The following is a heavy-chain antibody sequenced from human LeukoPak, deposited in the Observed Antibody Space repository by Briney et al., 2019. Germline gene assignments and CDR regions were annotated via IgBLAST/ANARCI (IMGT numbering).Heavy chain of an antibody. D-gene: IGHD3-3*01. J-gene: IGHJ6*02. CDR1: GYTFTSYD. V-gene: IGHV1-8*01. CDR2: MNPNSGNT. Sequence: GASVKVSCKASGYTFTSYDINWVRQATGQGLEWMGWMNPNSGNTGYAQKFQGRVTKTRNTSISTAYMELSSLRSEDTAVYYCARGANYDFWSGYYPLEYYYYGMDVWGQGTTVTVSS. CDR3: ARGANYDFWSGYYPLEYYYYGMDV.